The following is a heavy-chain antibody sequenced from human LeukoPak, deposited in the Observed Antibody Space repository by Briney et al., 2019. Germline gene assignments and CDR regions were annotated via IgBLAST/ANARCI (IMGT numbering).Heavy chain of an antibody. Sequence: SETLSPTCTVSGGSISSYYWSWIRQSPGKGLEWIGYIFYSRSTNYNPSLKSRVTISVDTSKNHFSLKLSSVTAADTAVYYCARGGSYFDYWGQGTLVTVSS. D-gene: IGHD1-26*01. CDR3: ARGGSYFDY. CDR2: IFYSRST. CDR1: GGSISSYY. V-gene: IGHV4-59*01. J-gene: IGHJ4*02.